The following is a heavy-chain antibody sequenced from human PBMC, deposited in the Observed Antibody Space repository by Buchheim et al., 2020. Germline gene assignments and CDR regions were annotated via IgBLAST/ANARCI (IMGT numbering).Heavy chain of an antibody. CDR3: ARGGGVVVANPDNWFDP. CDR2: ISYDGSNK. V-gene: IGHV3-30*04. J-gene: IGHJ5*02. Sequence: QVQLVESGGGVVQPGRSLRLSCAASGFTFSSYAMHWVRQAPGKGLEWVAVISYDGSNKYYADSVKGRFTISRDNSKNTLYLQMNSLRAEDTAVYYCARGGGVVVANPDNWFDPWGQGTL. D-gene: IGHD2-15*01. CDR1: GFTFSSYA.